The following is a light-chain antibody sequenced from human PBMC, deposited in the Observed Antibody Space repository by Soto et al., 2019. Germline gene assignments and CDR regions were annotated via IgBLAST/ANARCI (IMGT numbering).Light chain of an antibody. J-gene: IGLJ2*01. CDR3: SSYTSSSTLV. CDR1: SSDVGGYNY. Sequence: QAVVTQPASVSGSPGQSITISCTGTSSDVGGYNYVSWYQQHPGKAPKLMIYDVSNRPSGVSNRFSGPKSGNTASLTISGLQAEDEADYYCSSYTSSSTLVFGGGTKLTVL. CDR2: DVS. V-gene: IGLV2-14*01.